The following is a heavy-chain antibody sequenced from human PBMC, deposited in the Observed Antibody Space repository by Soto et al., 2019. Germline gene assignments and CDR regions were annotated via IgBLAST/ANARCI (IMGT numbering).Heavy chain of an antibody. CDR3: AKDLRTTISDYGMDV. V-gene: IGHV3-30*18. CDR1: GFTFGSHG. D-gene: IGHD2-21*01. J-gene: IGHJ6*02. CDR2: ISYDETNE. Sequence: QVQLVESGGGVVQPGGSLRLTCVASGFTFGSHGMLWVRQAPGKGLEWVAVISYDETNEYYVDSVKGRFTISRDNSKSTLYLQMNRLRPEDTAVYKCAKDLRTTISDYGMDVWGQGTTVTVSS.